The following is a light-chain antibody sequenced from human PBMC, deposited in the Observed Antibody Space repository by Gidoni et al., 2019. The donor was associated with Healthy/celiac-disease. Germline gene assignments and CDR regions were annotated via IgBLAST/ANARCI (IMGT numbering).Light chain of an antibody. Sequence: SYELTQPPSVSVSPGQTARITCSGDALPKQYAYWYQRKPGQAPVLVIYKDSERPSGIPERFSGSSSGTTVTLTISGVQAEDEADYYCQSADSSGTYHVFGGGTKLTVL. V-gene: IGLV3-25*03. CDR2: KDS. CDR1: ALPKQY. J-gene: IGLJ3*02. CDR3: QSADSSGTYHV.